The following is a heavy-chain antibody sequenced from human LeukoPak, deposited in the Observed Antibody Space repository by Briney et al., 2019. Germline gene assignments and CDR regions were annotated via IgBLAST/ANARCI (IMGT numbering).Heavy chain of an antibody. Sequence: GGSLRLSCAASGFTFSSYAMHWVRQAPGKGLEWVAVISYDGSNKYYADSVKGRFTISRDNSKNTLYLQMNSLRAEDTAVYYCARAYCGGDCYPLDYWGQGTLVTVSS. V-gene: IGHV3-30*04. J-gene: IGHJ4*02. CDR2: ISYDGSNK. CDR3: ARAYCGGDCYPLDY. CDR1: GFTFSSYA. D-gene: IGHD2-21*02.